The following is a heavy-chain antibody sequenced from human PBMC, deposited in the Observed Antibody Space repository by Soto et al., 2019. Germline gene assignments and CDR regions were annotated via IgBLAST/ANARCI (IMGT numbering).Heavy chain of an antibody. Sequence: EVQLVESGGGLVQPGGSVRLSCAASGFTLSGYWMHWVRQVPGKGLVWVSRVNSDGSMTAYADSVKGRFTISRDNAKNTLYLQMNSLKADDTAVYYCARGKDQRNTQTYSDFDSWGQGTQVAVSS. CDR3: ARGKDQRNTQTYSDFDS. CDR1: GFTLSGYW. V-gene: IGHV3-74*01. CDR2: VNSDGSMT. J-gene: IGHJ4*02. D-gene: IGHD5-18*01.